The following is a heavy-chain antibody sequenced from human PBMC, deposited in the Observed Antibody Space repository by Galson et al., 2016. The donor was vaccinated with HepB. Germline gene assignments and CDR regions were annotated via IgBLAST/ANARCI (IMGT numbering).Heavy chain of an antibody. Sequence: SLRLSCAASGFTFSSYWMSWVRQAPGKGLEWVANVKQDGSEKYYVDSVKGRFTISRDNAKNSLYLQMNSLRAEDTAVYYCARDGPHAFWSGYPFDYWGQGTLGTVSS. CDR1: GFTFSSYW. V-gene: IGHV3-7*01. J-gene: IGHJ4*02. CDR3: ARDGPHAFWSGYPFDY. D-gene: IGHD3-3*01. CDR2: VKQDGSEK.